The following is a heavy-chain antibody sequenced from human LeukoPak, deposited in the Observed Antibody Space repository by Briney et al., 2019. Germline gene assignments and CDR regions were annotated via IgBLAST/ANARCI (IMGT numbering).Heavy chain of an antibody. Sequence: GESLKISCQGSGYIFTSYWIGWVRQMPGKGLEWMGIIYPGDSDTRYSPSFQGQVTISVDKSISTAYLQWSSLKASDTAMYYCARHSSSSGGYEVLDYWGQGTLATVSS. CDR2: IYPGDSDT. V-gene: IGHV5-51*01. D-gene: IGHD6-6*01. CDR1: GYIFTSYW. J-gene: IGHJ4*02. CDR3: ARHSSSSGGYEVLDY.